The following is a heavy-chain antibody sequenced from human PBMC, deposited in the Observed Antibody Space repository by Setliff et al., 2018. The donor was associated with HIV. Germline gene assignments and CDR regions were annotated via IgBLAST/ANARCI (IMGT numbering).Heavy chain of an antibody. J-gene: IGHJ4*02. Sequence: PSETLSLTCTVSGDSISSGDYYWSWIRQPPGKGLEWIGNIYYSGSTFSNPSLKSRVTMSVDTSKNQFSLKLTSVTASDTAVYYCARAAAGNTGPFDLWGQGSPVTVSS. CDR1: GDSISSGDYY. V-gene: IGHV4-30-4*08. D-gene: IGHD4-17*01. CDR2: IYYSGST. CDR3: ARAAAGNTGPFDL.